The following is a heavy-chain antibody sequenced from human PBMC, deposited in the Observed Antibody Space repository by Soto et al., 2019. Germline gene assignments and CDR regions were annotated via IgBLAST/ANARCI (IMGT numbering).Heavy chain of an antibody. D-gene: IGHD3-10*01. Sequence: GGSLRLSCAASGFTFSSYSMNWVRQAPGKGLEWVSSISGSSGSIYYADSVKGRFTISRDNAKNTLYLQMNSLRAGDTAVYYCAKELLLWFGEFDADFDYWGQGTLVTVSS. J-gene: IGHJ4*02. CDR2: ISGSSGSI. CDR1: GFTFSSYS. CDR3: AKELLLWFGEFDADFDY. V-gene: IGHV3-23*01.